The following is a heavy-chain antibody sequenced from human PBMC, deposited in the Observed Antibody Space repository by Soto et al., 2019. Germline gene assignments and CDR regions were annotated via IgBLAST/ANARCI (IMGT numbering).Heavy chain of an antibody. CDR3: ARDSEAGLGYSYGEYYFDY. J-gene: IGHJ4*02. D-gene: IGHD5-18*01. CDR1: GFTFSSYG. CDR2: IWYDGSNK. Sequence: QVQLVESGGGVVQPGRSLRLSCAASGFTFSSYGMHWVRQAPGKGLEWVAVIWYDGSNKYYADSVKGRFTISRDNSKNTMYLKMNSLRAEDTAVYYCARDSEAGLGYSYGEYYFDYWGQGTLVTVSS. V-gene: IGHV3-33*01.